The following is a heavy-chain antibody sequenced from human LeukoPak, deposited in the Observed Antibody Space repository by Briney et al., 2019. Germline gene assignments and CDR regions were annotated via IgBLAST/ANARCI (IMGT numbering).Heavy chain of an antibody. V-gene: IGHV4-39*07. D-gene: IGHD6-13*01. Sequence: SESLSLTCTVSGGSISSSSYYWGWIRQPPGKGLGWIGSIYYSGSTYYNPSLKSRVTISVDTSKNQFSLKLSSVTAADTAVYYCARDERQQLSHYFDYWGQGTLVTVSS. J-gene: IGHJ4*02. CDR3: ARDERQQLSHYFDY. CDR2: IYYSGST. CDR1: GGSISSSSYY.